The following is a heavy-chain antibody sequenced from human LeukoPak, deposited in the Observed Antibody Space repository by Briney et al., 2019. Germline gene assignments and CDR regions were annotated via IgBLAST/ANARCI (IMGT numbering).Heavy chain of an antibody. CDR2: IWYDGSRQ. J-gene: IGHJ5*02. CDR3: ARDLGLKYGSGTYKFDP. V-gene: IGHV3-33*08. Sequence: GGPLRLSCEAYGSSFSTYGMHWVRQAPGKVPEWVAVIWYDGSRQYYADSVKGRFNIFREMSNNTLYLQMNSLRVDDTALYYCARDLGLKYGSGTYKFDPWGRGTLVIVSS. D-gene: IGHD3-10*01. CDR1: GSSFSTYG.